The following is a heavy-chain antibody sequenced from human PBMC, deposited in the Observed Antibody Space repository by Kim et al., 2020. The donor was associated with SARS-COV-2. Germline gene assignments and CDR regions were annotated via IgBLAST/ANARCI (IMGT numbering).Heavy chain of an antibody. CDR3: ARSTRGVFDY. CDR1: GDSVSSNSVA. V-gene: IGHV6-1*01. J-gene: IGHJ4*02. Sequence: SQTLSLTCAISGDSVSSNSVAWNWIRQSPSRGLEWLGKTYFKSKWYNDYAVSLKSRITINPDTSKNQFSLQLNSVTPEDTALYYCARSTRGVFDYWSQGTLATVSS. D-gene: IGHD5-12*01. CDR2: TYFKSKWYN.